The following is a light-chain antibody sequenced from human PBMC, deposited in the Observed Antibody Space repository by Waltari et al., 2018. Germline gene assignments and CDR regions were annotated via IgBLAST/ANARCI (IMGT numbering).Light chain of an antibody. V-gene: IGLV2-23*02. Sequence: QSALTQPASVSGSPGQSITISCTGASSDVGAYNYFSWYQQHPGKAPKLLIFDVYKRPSGVSNRFSGSKSGNSASLTISGLQGEDEADYYCCSYVGSSNLVFGGGTKLTVL. J-gene: IGLJ2*01. CDR1: SSDVGAYNY. CDR2: DVY. CDR3: CSYVGSSNLV.